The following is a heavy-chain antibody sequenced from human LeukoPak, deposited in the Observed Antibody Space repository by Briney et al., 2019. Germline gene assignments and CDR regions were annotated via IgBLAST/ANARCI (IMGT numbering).Heavy chain of an antibody. V-gene: IGHV4-39*01. CDR2: IYYSGST. J-gene: IGHJ4*02. CDR1: GGSISSSSYY. CDR3: ARGGGLIVPLGY. D-gene: IGHD6-6*01. Sequence: KASETLSLTCTVSGGSISSSSYYWGWIRQPPGKGLEWIGSIYYSGSTYYNPSLKSRVTISVDTSKNQFSLKLSSVTAADTAVYYCARGGGLIVPLGYWGQGTLVTVSS.